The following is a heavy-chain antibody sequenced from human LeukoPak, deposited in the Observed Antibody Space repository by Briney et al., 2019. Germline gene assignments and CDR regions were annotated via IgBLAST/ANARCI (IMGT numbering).Heavy chain of an antibody. V-gene: IGHV4-34*01. J-gene: IGHJ4*02. CDR1: GGSFSGYY. CDR2: INRSGST. CDR3: ARGSIRVPAATSARTTDFDY. Sequence: SETLSLTCAVYGGSFSGYYWSWIRQPPGKGLEWIGEINRSGSTNYNPSLKSRVTISVDTSKNQFSLKLSSVTAADTAVYYCARGSIRVPAATSARTTDFDYWGQGTLVTVSS. D-gene: IGHD2-2*01.